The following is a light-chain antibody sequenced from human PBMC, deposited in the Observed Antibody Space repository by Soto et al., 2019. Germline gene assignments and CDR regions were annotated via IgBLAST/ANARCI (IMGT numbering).Light chain of an antibody. CDR2: DVS. CDR3: SSYRTSTTPFA. CDR1: TSDIGGYYF. V-gene: IGLV2-14*01. J-gene: IGLJ1*01. Sequence: QSALTQPASVYGSPGQSITISCTGTTSDIGGYYFVSWFQQYPGKAPTLIIYDVSNRPSGSSSRFSGSKTGNTATLTISGLQAEDEADYYCSSYRTSTTPFAFGTGTKVTVL.